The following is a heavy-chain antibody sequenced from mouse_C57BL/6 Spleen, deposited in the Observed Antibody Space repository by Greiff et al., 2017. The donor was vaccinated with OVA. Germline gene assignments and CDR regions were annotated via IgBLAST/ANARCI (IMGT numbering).Heavy chain of an antibody. V-gene: IGHV5-12*01. CDR3: ARSEDDYDRGDYAMDY. J-gene: IGHJ4*01. Sequence: EVQVVESGGGLVQPGGSQKLSCAASGFTFSDYYMYWVRQTPEKRLEWVAYISHGGGSTSYPDTVQGRFTISRDNAKNTLYLKMSRLKSEDTAMYYCARSEDDYDRGDYAMDYWGQGTSVTVSS. CDR2: ISHGGGST. D-gene: IGHD2-4*01. CDR1: GFTFSDYY.